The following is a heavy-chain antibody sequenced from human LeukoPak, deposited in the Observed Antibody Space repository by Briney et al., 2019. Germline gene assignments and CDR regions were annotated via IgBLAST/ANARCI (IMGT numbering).Heavy chain of an antibody. J-gene: IGHJ4*02. CDR3: ARAYDSSEFGFDY. Sequence: ASVKVSCKASDFSFTSYGMSWVRQAPGQGLEWMGWISAYNGSTKYAQKLQGRVTMTTDTSTGTAYMELRSLRPDDTAVYYCARAYDSSEFGFDYWGQGTLVTVSS. CDR2: ISAYNGST. CDR1: DFSFTSYG. D-gene: IGHD3-22*01. V-gene: IGHV1-18*01.